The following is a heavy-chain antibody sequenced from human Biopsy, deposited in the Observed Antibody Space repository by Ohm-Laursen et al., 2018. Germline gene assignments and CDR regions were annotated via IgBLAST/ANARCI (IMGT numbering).Heavy chain of an antibody. CDR2: IFRNSGNI. CDR1: GFTFDNYA. J-gene: IGHJ4*02. V-gene: IGHV3-9*01. CDR3: ATIAGWGSSPDLRPY. Sequence: SLRLSCTASGFTFDNYAMHWVRQAPGKGLEWVSGIFRNSGNIDYAASVKGRFTISRDNAKNSLYLQMNSLRPEDTAFYYCATIAGWGSSPDLRPYWGQGTLVTVSS. D-gene: IGHD3-3*01.